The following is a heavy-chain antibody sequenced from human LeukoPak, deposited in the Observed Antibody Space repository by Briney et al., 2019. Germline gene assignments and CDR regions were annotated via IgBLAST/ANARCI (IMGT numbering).Heavy chain of an antibody. CDR1: GYHFSSNW. Sequence: GGSLRLSCGGSGYHFSSNWMSWVRQAPGKGLEWVANIKYDGSETYYVDSVKGRFTISRDHARNSLYLHMNSLRAEDTAVYDCARDYDFWSGYFSPTRGYFGYWGQGTLVTVSS. CDR3: ARDYDFWSGYFSPTRGYFGY. D-gene: IGHD3-3*01. V-gene: IGHV3-7*01. J-gene: IGHJ4*02. CDR2: IKYDGSET.